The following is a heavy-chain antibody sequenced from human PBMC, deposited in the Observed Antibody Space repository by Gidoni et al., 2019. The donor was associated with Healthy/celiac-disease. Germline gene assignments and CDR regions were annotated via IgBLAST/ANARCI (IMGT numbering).Heavy chain of an antibody. CDR3: TRDKSGLRGIAVAGTINKPSDY. V-gene: IGHV3-49*05. CDR1: GFTVGDYA. CDR2: IRSKAYGGTT. D-gene: IGHD6-19*01. J-gene: IGHJ4*02. Sequence: EVQLVESGGGLVKPGRSRRRSCTDSGFTVGDYAMSWFRQSTGKGLECVGFIRSKAYGGTTEYAASVKGRFTIARDDSKSIAYLQMNSLKTEDTAVYYCTRDKSGLRGIAVAGTINKPSDYWGQGTLVTVSS.